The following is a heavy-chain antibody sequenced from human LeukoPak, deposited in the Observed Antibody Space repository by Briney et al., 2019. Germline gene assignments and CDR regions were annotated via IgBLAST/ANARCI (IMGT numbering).Heavy chain of an antibody. CDR1: GYTFTSYG. J-gene: IGHJ6*04. CDR2: ISAYNGNT. CDR3: ARVVRGSDYYYYGMDV. Sequence: ASVKVSCKASGYTFTSYGISWVRQAPGQGLEWMGWISAYNGNTNYAQKLQSRVTMTTDTSTSTAYMELRSLRSDDTAVYYCARVVRGSDYYYYGMDVWGNGNTVTVSS. V-gene: IGHV1-18*04. D-gene: IGHD3-10*01.